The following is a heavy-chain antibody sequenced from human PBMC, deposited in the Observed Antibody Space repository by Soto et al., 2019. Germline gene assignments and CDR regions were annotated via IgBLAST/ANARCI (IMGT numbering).Heavy chain of an antibody. CDR2: IYTSGST. V-gene: IGHV4-4*07. D-gene: IGHD3-3*01. J-gene: IGHJ6*02. CDR1: GGSISSYY. CDR3: ARELYDFWSGTPSYGMDV. Sequence: TSETLSLTCTVSGGSISSYYWSWIRQPAGKGLEWIGRIYTSGSTNYNPSLKSRVTMSVDTSKNQLSLKLSSVTAADTAVYYCARELYDFWSGTPSYGMDVWGQGTTVTVSS.